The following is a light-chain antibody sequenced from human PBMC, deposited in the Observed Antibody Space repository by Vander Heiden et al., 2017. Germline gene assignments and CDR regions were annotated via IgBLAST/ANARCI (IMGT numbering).Light chain of an antibody. J-gene: IGKJ4*01. CDR1: QSVLDSSTNKNY. V-gene: IGKV4-1*01. CDR2: WAS. Sequence: EIVLTQSPDSLAVSLGEMATINCKVRQSVLDSSTNKNYLAWYQQKPGQPPKLLISWASTRESGVPERFSGSGSGTDFTLTIRSLQAEDVAVYYCQQFHTSPLTFGGGTKVEMK. CDR3: QQFHTSPLT.